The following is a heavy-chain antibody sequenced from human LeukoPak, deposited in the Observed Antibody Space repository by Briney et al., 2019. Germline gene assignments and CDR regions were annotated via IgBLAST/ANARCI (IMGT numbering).Heavy chain of an antibody. V-gene: IGHV3-7*01. Sequence: PGGSLRLSCAASGFTFSSYWMSWVRQAPGKGLEWVSNIKQDGSEKYYVDSVKGRFTISRDNAKNSLYLQMNSLRAEDTAVYYCAREGLYYYDSSGYYPFDYWGQGTLVTVSS. D-gene: IGHD3-22*01. CDR2: IKQDGSEK. CDR3: AREGLYYYDSSGYYPFDY. CDR1: GFTFSSYW. J-gene: IGHJ4*02.